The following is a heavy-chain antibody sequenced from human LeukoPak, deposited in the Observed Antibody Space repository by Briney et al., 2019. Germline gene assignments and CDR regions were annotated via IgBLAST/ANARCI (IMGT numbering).Heavy chain of an antibody. CDR1: GFTFTTYW. D-gene: IGHD1-26*01. CDR2: IKQDGSEK. J-gene: IGHJ6*03. Sequence: PGGSLRLSCVGSGFTFTTYWMSWVRQAPGKGLEWVANIKQDGSEKYYVDSVKGRFTISRDNAKNSLYLQMNSLRAEDTAVYYCARSPVRWELHYYYYMDVWGKGTTVTVSS. V-gene: IGHV3-7*01. CDR3: ARSPVRWELHYYYYMDV.